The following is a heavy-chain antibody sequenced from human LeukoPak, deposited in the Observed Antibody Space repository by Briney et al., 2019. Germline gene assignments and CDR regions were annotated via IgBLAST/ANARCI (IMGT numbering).Heavy chain of an antibody. D-gene: IGHD3-3*01. V-gene: IGHV4-4*07. Sequence: SETLSLTCTVSGGSISSYYWSSIRQPAGKGLEWIGRIYTSGSTNYNPSLKSRVTMSVDTSKNQFSLKLSSVTAADTAVYYCARGGKNYDFWSGYYFDDAFDIWGQGTMVTVSS. CDR3: ARGGKNYDFWSGYYFDDAFDI. CDR1: GGSISSYY. CDR2: IYTSGST. J-gene: IGHJ3*02.